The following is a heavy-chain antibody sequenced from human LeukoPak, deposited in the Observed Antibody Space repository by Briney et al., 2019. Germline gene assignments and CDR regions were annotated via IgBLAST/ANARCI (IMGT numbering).Heavy chain of an antibody. D-gene: IGHD3-10*01. CDR3: ARGKRFGELPYDAFDI. J-gene: IGHJ3*02. V-gene: IGHV4-34*01. CDR1: GGSFSGYY. Sequence: SETLSLTCAVYGGSFSGYYWSWIRQPPGKGLEWIGEINHSGSTNYNPSLKSRVTISVDTSKNQFSLKLSSVTAADTAVYYCARGKRFGELPYDAFDIWGQGTMVTVSS. CDR2: INHSGST.